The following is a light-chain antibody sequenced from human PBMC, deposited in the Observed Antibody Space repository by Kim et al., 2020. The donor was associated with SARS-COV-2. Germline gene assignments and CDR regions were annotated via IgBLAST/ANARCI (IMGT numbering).Light chain of an antibody. CDR3: QSRDSYGKVV. CDR1: SLRRYY. CDR2: GRN. Sequence: SSELTQDPAVSVALGQTVRITCQGDSLRRYYATWYQQKPRQAPVLVMYGRNSRPSGVPDRFSGSTSGNTASLTISGAQAEEKADFYCQSRDSYGKVVLGGGT. V-gene: IGLV3-19*01. J-gene: IGLJ2*01.